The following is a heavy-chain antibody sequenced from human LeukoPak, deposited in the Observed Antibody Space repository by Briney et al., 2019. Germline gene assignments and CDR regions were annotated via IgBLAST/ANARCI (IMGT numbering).Heavy chain of an antibody. D-gene: IGHD6-19*01. Sequence: PGGSLRLSCVVSGINFNKNAMNWVRQAPGKGPEWVSGIGSGDSTYYADSVKGRFTISRDNSKNTLFLQVNSLRAEDTAIYYCARRAKLGSSGCFDYWGQGTLVTVSS. CDR3: ARRAKLGSSGCFDY. J-gene: IGHJ4*02. CDR1: GINFNKNA. V-gene: IGHV3-23*01. CDR2: IGSGDST.